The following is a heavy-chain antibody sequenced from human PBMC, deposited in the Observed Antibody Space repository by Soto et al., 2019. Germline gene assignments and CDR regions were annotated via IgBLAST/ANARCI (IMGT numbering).Heavy chain of an antibody. CDR3: ASQATGWYPDY. Sequence: QVELQESGPGLVKPSQTLSLTCTVSGGSISSGGYYWSWVRQHPGKGLEWIGYIYDSGSTYYNPSLKRPVTISTDTSKNQFSLKLTSVTAADTAVYYCASQATGWYPDYWGQGTLVTVSS. CDR1: GGSISSGGYY. D-gene: IGHD6-19*01. CDR2: IYDSGST. J-gene: IGHJ4*02. V-gene: IGHV4-31*01.